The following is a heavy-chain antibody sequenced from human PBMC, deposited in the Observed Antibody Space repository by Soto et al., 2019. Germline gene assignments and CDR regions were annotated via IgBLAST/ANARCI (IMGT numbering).Heavy chain of an antibody. CDR3: AKASDTNYYYYYMDV. V-gene: IGHV3-9*03. D-gene: IGHD3-10*01. CDR1: GFTFDDYA. Sequence: GGSLRLSCAASGFTFDDYAMHWVRQAPGKGLEWVSGISWNSGSIGYADSVKGRFTISRDNAKNSLYLQMNSLRAEDMALYYCAKASDTNYYYYYMDVWGKGTTVTVSS. CDR2: ISWNSGSI. J-gene: IGHJ6*03.